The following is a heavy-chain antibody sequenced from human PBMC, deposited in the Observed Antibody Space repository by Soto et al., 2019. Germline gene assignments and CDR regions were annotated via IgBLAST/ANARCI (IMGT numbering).Heavy chain of an antibody. D-gene: IGHD3-3*01. Sequence: QLQLQESGPGLVKPSETLSLTCTVSGGSISSSSYYWGWIRQPPGKGLEWIGSIYYSGSTYYNPSLKSRVTISVDTSKNQFSLKLSSVTAADTAVYYCARHARHYDFWSGYYLPFDYWGQGTLVTASS. J-gene: IGHJ4*02. CDR3: ARHARHYDFWSGYYLPFDY. CDR1: GGSISSSSYY. V-gene: IGHV4-39*01. CDR2: IYYSGST.